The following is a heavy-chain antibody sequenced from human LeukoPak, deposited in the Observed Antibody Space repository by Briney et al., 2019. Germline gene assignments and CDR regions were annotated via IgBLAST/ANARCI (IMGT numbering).Heavy chain of an antibody. CDR1: GYSFTNYW. V-gene: IGHV5-51*01. D-gene: IGHD6-19*01. CDR3: ARLGVAGVDY. CDR2: IYPGDSDT. Sequence: GEALQISCNGSGYSFTNYWIGWVRQMPGKGLEWMGIIYPGDSDTRYSPSFQGQVTISADKSISTACLQWSSLKASDTAMYYCARLGVAGVDYWGPGTLVTVSS. J-gene: IGHJ4*02.